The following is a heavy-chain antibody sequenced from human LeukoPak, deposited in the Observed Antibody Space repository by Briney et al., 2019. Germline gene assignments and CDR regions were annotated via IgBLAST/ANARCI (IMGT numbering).Heavy chain of an antibody. Sequence: GGSLRLSCAASGFTFSSYSMNWVRQAPGKGLEWVSSISSSSSYMYYADSVKGRFTISRDNAKNSLYLQMNSLRAEDTAVYYCARDREWGAFDIWGQGTMVTVSS. CDR3: ARDREWGAFDI. D-gene: IGHD1-26*01. V-gene: IGHV3-21*01. J-gene: IGHJ3*02. CDR1: GFTFSSYS. CDR2: ISSSSSYM.